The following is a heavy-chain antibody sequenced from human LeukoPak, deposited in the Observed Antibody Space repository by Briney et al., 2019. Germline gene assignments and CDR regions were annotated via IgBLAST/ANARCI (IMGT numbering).Heavy chain of an antibody. J-gene: IGHJ4*02. V-gene: IGHV3-7*01. CDR2: IRQDGSVQ. CDR3: ARGLDCRSTSCYLDT. Sequence: PGGSLRLSCAASGFTFSSYWMSWVRQAPGKGLEWVANIRQDGSVQNYVDSVKGRFTISRDNPKNSVYLQMSSLRAEDTAVYYCARGLDCRSTSCYLDTWGQGTLVTVSS. D-gene: IGHD2-2*01. CDR1: GFTFSSYW.